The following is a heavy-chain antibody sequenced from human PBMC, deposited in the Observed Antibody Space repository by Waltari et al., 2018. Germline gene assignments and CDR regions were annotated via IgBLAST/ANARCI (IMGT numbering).Heavy chain of an antibody. D-gene: IGHD5-12*01. Sequence: EVQLVESGGGLVQPGGSLRLSCEAPGFSFSSFWMSWVRQAPGKGLEWVASIKQDGSERHHVDSVKGRFTISRDNAKNSLYLQMGSLRAEDTAVYYCARGGYYWSFDLWGRGTLVTVSS. CDR2: IKQDGSER. V-gene: IGHV3-7*01. CDR3: ARGGYYWSFDL. CDR1: GFSFSSFW. J-gene: IGHJ2*01.